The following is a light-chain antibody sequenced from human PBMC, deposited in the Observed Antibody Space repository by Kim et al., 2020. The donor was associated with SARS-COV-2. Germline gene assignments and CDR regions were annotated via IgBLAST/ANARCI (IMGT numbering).Light chain of an antibody. V-gene: IGKV3-20*01. CDR1: QSVSNNY. CDR3: QQYGASPRT. J-gene: IGKJ3*01. CDR2: GAS. Sequence: SPGDRATLSCRASQSVSNNYLAWYQQKPGQAPRLLIYGASTRATGIPDRFSGSGSGADFTLTISRLEPEDFVVYYCQQYGASPRTFGHGTKVDIK.